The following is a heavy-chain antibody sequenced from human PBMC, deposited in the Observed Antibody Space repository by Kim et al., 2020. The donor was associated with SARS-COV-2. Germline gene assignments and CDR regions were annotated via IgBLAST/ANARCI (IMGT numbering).Heavy chain of an antibody. J-gene: IGHJ2*01. CDR2: MNPNSGNT. D-gene: IGHD1-1*01. V-gene: IGHV1-8*01. CDR3: ARGWNRNWYFDL. CDR1: GYTFTSYD. Sequence: ASVKVSCKASGYTFTSYDINWVRQATGQGLEWMGWMNPNSGNTGYAQKFQGRVTMTRNTSISTAYMELSSLRSEDTAVYYCARGWNRNWYFDLWGRGTLVTVSS.